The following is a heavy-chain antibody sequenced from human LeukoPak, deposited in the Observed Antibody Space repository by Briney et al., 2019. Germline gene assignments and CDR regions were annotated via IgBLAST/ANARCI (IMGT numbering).Heavy chain of an antibody. J-gene: IGHJ5*02. CDR1: GGSFSIYY. CDR3: ARGGGITMVRGVPHWFDP. D-gene: IGHD3-10*01. Sequence: SETLSLTCTVSGGSFSIYYWGWIRQPPGKGLEWIGSIYHSGSTYYNPSLKSRVTISVDTSKNQFSLKLSSVTAADTAVYYCARGGGITMVRGVPHWFDPWGQGTLVTVSS. CDR2: IYHSGST. V-gene: IGHV4-38-2*02.